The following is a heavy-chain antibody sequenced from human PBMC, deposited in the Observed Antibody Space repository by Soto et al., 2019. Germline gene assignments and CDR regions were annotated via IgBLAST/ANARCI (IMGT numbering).Heavy chain of an antibody. D-gene: IGHD3-10*01. J-gene: IGHJ4*02. Sequence: EVQLVESGGGLIQPGGSLRLSCAVSGFTVSNNYMSWVRQAPGKGLEGVSVIYSGGYTAYGDSVKGRFTISRDNSKNTINLQMNGRGPGRRGVFYCATRGGGGGYWGQGTLVTVSS. CDR1: GFTVSNNY. V-gene: IGHV3-53*01. CDR3: ATRGGGGGY. CDR2: IYSGGYT.